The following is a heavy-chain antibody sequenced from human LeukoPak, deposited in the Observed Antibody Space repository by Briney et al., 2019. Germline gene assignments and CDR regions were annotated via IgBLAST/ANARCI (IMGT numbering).Heavy chain of an antibody. J-gene: IGHJ3*02. D-gene: IGHD5-18*01. CDR3: AREDTAGAFDI. CDR1: GGSVSSGSYY. V-gene: IGHV4-61*01. CDR2: IYYSGST. Sequence: SETLSLTCTVSGGSVSSGSYYWSWIRQPPGKGLEWIGYIYYSGSTNYNPSLKSRVTISVDMSKNQFSLKLSSVTAADTAVYDCAREDTAGAFDIWGQGTMVTVSS.